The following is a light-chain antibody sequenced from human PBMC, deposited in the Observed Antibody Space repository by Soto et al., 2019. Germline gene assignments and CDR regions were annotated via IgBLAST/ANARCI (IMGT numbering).Light chain of an antibody. Sequence: DIQMTQSPATLSASVGDRVTITCRASQNIDSALAWYQKKPGTAPKPLIYKASTLASGVPSRFSGSGSGTQVTLTISSLPPDDVASYYCQQYSTSFFTFGPGTSVDLK. J-gene: IGKJ3*01. CDR2: KAS. V-gene: IGKV1-5*03. CDR3: QQYSTSFFT. CDR1: QNIDSA.